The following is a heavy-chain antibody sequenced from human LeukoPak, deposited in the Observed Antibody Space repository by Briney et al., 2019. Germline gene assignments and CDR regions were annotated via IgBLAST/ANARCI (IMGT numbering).Heavy chain of an antibody. V-gene: IGHV1-18*01. J-gene: IGHJ4*02. CDR2: ISAYNGNT. Sequence: ASVKVSCKASGGTFSSYAISWVRQAPGQGLEWMGWISAYNGNTNYAQKLQGRVSMTTDTSTSTAYMELRSLRSDDTAVYYCARAPAAGTIAYWGQGTLVTVSS. CDR3: ARAPAAGTIAY. D-gene: IGHD6-13*01. CDR1: GGTFSSYA.